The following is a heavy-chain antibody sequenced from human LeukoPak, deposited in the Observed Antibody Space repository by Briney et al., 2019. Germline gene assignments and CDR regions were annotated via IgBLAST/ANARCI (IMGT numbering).Heavy chain of an antibody. V-gene: IGHV3-23*01. CDR3: AKMKGHPLQKYYMDV. CDR2: ISGSGDNT. D-gene: IGHD2/OR15-2a*01. J-gene: IGHJ6*01. Sequence: PGGPLRLSCAASGFTFSGFAMSWVRRTPGKGLEWVSGISGSGDNTLYAASVKGRFTISRDNSKNTLYLEMNSLRAEDTAIYYCAKMKGHPLQKYYMDVWGQGTTVTVSS. CDR1: GFTFSGFA.